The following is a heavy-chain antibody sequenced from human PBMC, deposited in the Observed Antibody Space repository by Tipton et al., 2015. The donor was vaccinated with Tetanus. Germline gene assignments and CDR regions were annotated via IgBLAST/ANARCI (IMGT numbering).Heavy chain of an antibody. J-gene: IGHJ4*02. Sequence: QLVQSGPEVKKPGASVKVSCKAFGYTVTGFFMHWVRQAPGQGLEWMGWITPNNGDTKSARKFQDRVTFTSDRSSSTVYMELSRLRFDDTAVYYCARGSLRKGFLEWHFDFWGQGTQVTVSS. CDR2: ITPNNGDT. CDR1: GYTVTGFF. V-gene: IGHV1-2*02. D-gene: IGHD3-3*01. CDR3: ARGSLRKGFLEWHFDF.